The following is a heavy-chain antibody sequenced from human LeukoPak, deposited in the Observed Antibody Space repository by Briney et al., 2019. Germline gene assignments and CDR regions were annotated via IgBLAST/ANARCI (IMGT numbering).Heavy chain of an antibody. V-gene: IGHV3-15*01. J-gene: IGHJ4*02. Sequence: GGPLRLSCAASGFTFSNAWMTWVRQAPGKGLEWVGRVKRKIDGETTDYAAPVKGRCAISRDDSKNTVYLQMNSLKTEDTAVYYCTTDSAAYWGQGTLVTVSS. CDR2: VKRKIDGETT. CDR3: TTDSAAY. CDR1: GFTFSNAW.